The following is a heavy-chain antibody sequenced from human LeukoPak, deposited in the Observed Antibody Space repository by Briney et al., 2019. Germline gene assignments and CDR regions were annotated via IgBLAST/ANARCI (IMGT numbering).Heavy chain of an antibody. CDR3: ATNPPGIAVAGNGNFDN. Sequence: GGSLRLSCAASEFSVGSNYMTWVRQAPGKGLEWVSLIYSGGSTYYADSVKGRFTISRDNSKNTLYLQMNSLRAEDTAVYYCATNPPGIAVAGNGNFDNWGQGTLVTVSS. J-gene: IGHJ4*02. CDR1: EFSVGSNY. CDR2: IYSGGST. D-gene: IGHD6-19*01. V-gene: IGHV3-66*01.